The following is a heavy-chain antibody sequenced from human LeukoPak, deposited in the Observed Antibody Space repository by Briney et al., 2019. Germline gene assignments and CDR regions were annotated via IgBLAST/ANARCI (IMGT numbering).Heavy chain of an antibody. CDR1: GGSISSGGYS. CDR2: IYYSGST. CDR3: ARGMGQYYYDSSGSSFDY. Sequence: SETLSLTCAVSGGSISSGGYSWSWIRQPPGKGLEWIGYIYYSGSTYYNPSLKSRVTISVDTSKNQFSLKLSSVTAADTAVYYCARGMGQYYYDSSGSSFDYWGQGTLVTVSS. V-gene: IGHV4-30-4*07. J-gene: IGHJ4*02. D-gene: IGHD3-22*01.